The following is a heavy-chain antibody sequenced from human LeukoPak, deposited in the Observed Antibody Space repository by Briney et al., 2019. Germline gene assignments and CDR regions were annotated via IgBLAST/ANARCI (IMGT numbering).Heavy chain of an antibody. V-gene: IGHV1-18*01. D-gene: IGHD5-12*01. CDR3: AREASYIVARDEGHEGSDY. CDR1: GYTFTSYG. CDR2: ISAYNGNT. J-gene: IGHJ4*02. Sequence: ASVKVSCKASGYTFTSYGISWVRQAPGQGLEWMGWISAYNGNTNYAQKLQGRVTMTPDTSTSTAYMELRSLRSDDTAVYYCAREASYIVARDEGHEGSDYWGQGTLVTVSS.